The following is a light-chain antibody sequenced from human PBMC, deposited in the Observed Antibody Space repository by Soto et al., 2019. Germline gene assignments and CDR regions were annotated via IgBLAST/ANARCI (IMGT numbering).Light chain of an antibody. V-gene: IGKV1-27*01. J-gene: IGKJ1*01. Sequence: DIQMTQSPSSLSTSVGDRVTITCLASQGISNYLAWYQQKPGKVPKLLIYAASTFQSGVPSRFSGSGSGTDFTLTISSLQPEDVATYYCQKYNSAPWTFGQGTKVEIK. CDR2: AAS. CDR3: QKYNSAPWT. CDR1: QGISNY.